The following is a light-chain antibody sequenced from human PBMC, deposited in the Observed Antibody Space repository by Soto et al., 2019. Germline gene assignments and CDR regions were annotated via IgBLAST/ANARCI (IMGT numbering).Light chain of an antibody. CDR1: SSNIGSKS. V-gene: IGLV1-44*01. CDR3: AAWDDSLTVLV. Sequence: QSVLTQPPAVSGTPGQRVNMSCSGSSSNIGSKSVSWYQHLPQTAPKLLIYSNNQRPSGVPGRFSGSKSGTSASLAISGLQSDDETQYYCAAWDDSLTVLVFGGGTKLTV. J-gene: IGLJ2*01. CDR2: SNN.